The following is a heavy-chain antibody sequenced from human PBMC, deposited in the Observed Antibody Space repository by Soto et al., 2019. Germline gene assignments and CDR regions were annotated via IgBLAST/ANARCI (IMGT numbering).Heavy chain of an antibody. CDR1: GFTFSSYE. CDR3: TKEKSVMYSGYDAFEV. V-gene: IGHV3-48*03. Sequence: EVQLVESGGGLVQPGGSLRLSCAGSGFTFSSYEMDWVRQAPGKGLVWVAYISSSGSAIYYADSVKGRFIISRDIAESSLFMQMNSLRAEDTAVDYCTKEKSVMYSGYDAFEVWGQGTMVTVS. D-gene: IGHD5-12*01. J-gene: IGHJ3*01. CDR2: ISSSGSAI.